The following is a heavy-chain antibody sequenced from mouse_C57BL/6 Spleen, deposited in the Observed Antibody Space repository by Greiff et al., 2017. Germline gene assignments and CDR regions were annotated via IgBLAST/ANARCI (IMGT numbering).Heavy chain of an antibody. J-gene: IGHJ2*01. CDR1: GYTFTSYW. Sequence: QVQLKQSGAELVMPGASVKLSCKASGYTFTSYWMHWVKQRPGQGLEWIGEIDPSDSYTNYNQKFKGKSTLTVDKSSSTAYMQLSSLTSEDSAVYYCARGGNLYFDYWGQGTTLTVSS. D-gene: IGHD2-1*01. CDR3: ARGGNLYFDY. CDR2: IDPSDSYT. V-gene: IGHV1-69*01.